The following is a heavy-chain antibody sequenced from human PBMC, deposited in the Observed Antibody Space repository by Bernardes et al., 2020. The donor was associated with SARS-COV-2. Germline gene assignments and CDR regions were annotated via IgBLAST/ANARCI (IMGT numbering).Heavy chain of an antibody. CDR3: VRGPSDGHGRFEY. CDR1: GFTFSSYW. V-gene: IGHV3-74*01. CDR2: ISGDGRTT. Sequence: GSLRLSCAASGFTFSSYWMHWVRQAPGKGLVWVSRISGDGRTTTYADSVKGRFTISRDNARNTLYLQMNSLRDEDTAVYYCVRGPSDGHGRFEYWGQGTLGTVSS. J-gene: IGHJ4*02.